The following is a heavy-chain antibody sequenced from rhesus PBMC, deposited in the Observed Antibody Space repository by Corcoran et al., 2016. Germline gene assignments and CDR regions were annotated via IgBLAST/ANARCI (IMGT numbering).Heavy chain of an antibody. CDR3: DAEFVF. Sequence: QVQLQESGPGLVKPSETLSLTCAFFGGSISSSLCPWIRQSPGKGLEWIGEISGNSGSTNYNPSLKSRVTMSKDASKNQFSLKRNSVTAADTAVYYCDAEFVFWGQGVLVTVSS. D-gene: IGHD6-19*01. J-gene: IGHJ4*01. V-gene: IGHV4-80*01. CDR2: ISGNSGST. CDR1: GGSISSSL.